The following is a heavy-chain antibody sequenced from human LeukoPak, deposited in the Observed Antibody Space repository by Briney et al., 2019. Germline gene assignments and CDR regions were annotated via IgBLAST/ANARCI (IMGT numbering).Heavy chain of an antibody. CDR3: ARDWGLGQWLVSGYYYYGMDV. V-gene: IGHV3-23*01. Sequence: QSGGSLRLSCAASGFTFSSHAMSWVRQAPGMGLEWVAAISRSGTNTYYVDSVKGRFTISRDSSKNTLHLQMDSLRAEDTAVYYCARDWGLGQWLVSGYYYYGMDVWGQGTTVTVSS. J-gene: IGHJ6*02. D-gene: IGHD6-19*01. CDR1: GFTFSSHA. CDR2: ISRSGTNT.